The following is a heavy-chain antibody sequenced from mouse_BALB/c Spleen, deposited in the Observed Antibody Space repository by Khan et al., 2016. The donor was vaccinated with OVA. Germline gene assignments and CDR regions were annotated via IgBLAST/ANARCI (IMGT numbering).Heavy chain of an antibody. CDR3: ARGGITTGYFDY. CDR1: GYTFTSYW. J-gene: IGHJ2*01. Sequence: VQLQQSGTELARPGASVKLSCKASGYTFTSYWMQWVKQRPGQGLEWIGAIYPGDGNTRYTQKFKGKATLTADKYSSTAYMQLSSLASEDSAFYYCARGGITTGYFDYWGQGTTLTVSS. CDR2: IYPGDGNT. D-gene: IGHD1-1*01. V-gene: IGHV1-87*01.